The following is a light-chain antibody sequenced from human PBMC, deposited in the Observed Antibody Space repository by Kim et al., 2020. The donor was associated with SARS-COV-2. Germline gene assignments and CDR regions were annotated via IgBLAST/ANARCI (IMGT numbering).Light chain of an antibody. J-gene: IGLJ3*02. CDR1: SIGGKS. CDR3: QVWDSSSDDRL. V-gene: IGLV3-21*04. Sequence: AQGKTARITCGGNSIGGKSVNGYQQKPGQGPVLVIYYGSDRPSGIPERFSCSNPGDTATPTVSRVEAGDEADYYCQVWDSSSDDRLFGGGPQLIVL. CDR2: YGS.